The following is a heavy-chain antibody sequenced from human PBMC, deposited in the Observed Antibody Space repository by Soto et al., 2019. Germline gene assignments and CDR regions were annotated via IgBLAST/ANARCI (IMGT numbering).Heavy chain of an antibody. CDR2: ISGSGGST. Sequence: VGSLRLSCAASGFTFSSYAMSWVRQAPGKGLEWVSAISGSGGSTYYADSVKGRFTISRDNSKNTLYLQMNSLKAEDTAVYYCAKDITYYDILTGPYNWFAPWGQGTLVTVSS. V-gene: IGHV3-23*01. J-gene: IGHJ5*02. D-gene: IGHD3-9*01. CDR1: GFTFSSYA. CDR3: AKDITYYDILTGPYNWFAP.